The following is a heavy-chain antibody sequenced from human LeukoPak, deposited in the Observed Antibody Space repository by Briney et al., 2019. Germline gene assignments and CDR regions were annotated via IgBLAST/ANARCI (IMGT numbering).Heavy chain of an antibody. V-gene: IGHV3-48*01. D-gene: IGHD3-22*01. CDR1: GFTFSSYS. CDR2: ISSSSSTI. Sequence: GGSLRLSCAASGFTFSSYSMNWVRQAPGKGLEWVSYISSSSSTIYYADSVKGRFTISRDNAKNSLYLQMNSLRAEDTAVYYCARALTYYYDSSGVPPNDAFDIWGQGTMVTVSS. CDR3: ARALTYYYDSSGVPPNDAFDI. J-gene: IGHJ3*02.